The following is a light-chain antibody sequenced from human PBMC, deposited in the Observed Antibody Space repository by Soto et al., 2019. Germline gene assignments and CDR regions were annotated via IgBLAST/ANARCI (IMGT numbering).Light chain of an antibody. J-gene: IGKJ4*01. V-gene: IGKV1-9*01. CDR2: GTS. CDR3: QQVNSYPRA. Sequence: DIQLTQSPSFLSASVGDRVTITCRASQDISNYLAWYQQKPGKAPKFLIYGTSTLQSGVPSRFSGSGSGTEFTLTISSLQPEDFATDYCQQVNSYPRAFGGGTKVEIK. CDR1: QDISNY.